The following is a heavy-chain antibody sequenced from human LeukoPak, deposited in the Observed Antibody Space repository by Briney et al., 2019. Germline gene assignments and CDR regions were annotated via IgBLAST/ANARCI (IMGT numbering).Heavy chain of an antibody. CDR3: ARGLGLVEGYSSGFDP. D-gene: IGHD2-21*01. CDR1: GGSISGGGYY. Sequence: SETLSLTCTVSGGSISGGGYYWSWIRQHPGKGLEWIGCIYYSGSTYYNPSLKSRVTISVDTSKNQFSLKLSSVTAADTAVYYCARGLGLVEGYSSGFDPWGQGTLVTVSS. V-gene: IGHV4-31*03. J-gene: IGHJ5*02. CDR2: IYYSGST.